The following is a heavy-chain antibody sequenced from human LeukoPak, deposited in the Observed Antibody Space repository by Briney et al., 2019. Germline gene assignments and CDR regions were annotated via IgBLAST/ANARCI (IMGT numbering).Heavy chain of an antibody. D-gene: IGHD5-12*01. CDR1: GFTFSSYW. CDR3: AREGAKRGYSGYDAMY. V-gene: IGHV3-74*01. Sequence: PGGSLRLSCVASGFTFSSYWMHWVRQAPGKGLVWVSRIKSDGSSTNYADSVKGRFTISRDNAKNTLYLQMNSLRAEDTAVYYCAREGAKRGYSGYDAMYWGQGTLVSVSS. CDR2: IKSDGSST. J-gene: IGHJ4*02.